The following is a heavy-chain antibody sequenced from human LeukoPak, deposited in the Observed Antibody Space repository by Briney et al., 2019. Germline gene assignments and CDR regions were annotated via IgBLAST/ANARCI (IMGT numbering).Heavy chain of an antibody. CDR3: ARGPSRRQQLAPYYYYYYMDV. Sequence: SETLSLTCAVSGGSISSSNWWSWVRQPPGKGLEWIGEIYHSGSTNYNPSLKSRVTISVGKSKNQFSLKLSSVTAADTAVYYCARGPSRRQQLAPYYYYYYMDVWGKGTTVTVSS. CDR1: GGSISSSNW. CDR2: IYHSGST. J-gene: IGHJ6*03. V-gene: IGHV4-4*02. D-gene: IGHD6-13*01.